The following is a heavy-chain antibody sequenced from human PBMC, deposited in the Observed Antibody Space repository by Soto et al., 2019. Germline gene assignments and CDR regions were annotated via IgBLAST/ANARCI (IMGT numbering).Heavy chain of an antibody. CDR1: GYTFTSYG. Sequence: ASVKVSCKASGYTFTSYGISWVRQAPGQGLEWMGWISAYNGNTNYAQKLQGRVTMTTDTSTSTAYMELRSLRSDDTAVYYCARGYCSSTSCPQNYYYYYGMDVWGQGTTVTVS. V-gene: IGHV1-18*04. CDR3: ARGYCSSTSCPQNYYYYYGMDV. J-gene: IGHJ6*02. D-gene: IGHD2-2*01. CDR2: ISAYNGNT.